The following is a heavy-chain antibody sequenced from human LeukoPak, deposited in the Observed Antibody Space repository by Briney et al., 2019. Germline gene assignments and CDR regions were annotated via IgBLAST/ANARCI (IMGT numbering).Heavy chain of an antibody. CDR1: GGSVSGNY. D-gene: IGHD3-3*01. Sequence: SETLSLTCSVSGGSVSGNYWSWIRQTPGKGLEWIGFIYYGGSTNYNPSLKSRVTISADMSENQFSLRLTSVTAADTAVYYCARGWSGVPYWFDPWGQGILVTVSS. CDR3: ARGWSGVPYWFDP. CDR2: IYYGGST. V-gene: IGHV4-59*02. J-gene: IGHJ5*02.